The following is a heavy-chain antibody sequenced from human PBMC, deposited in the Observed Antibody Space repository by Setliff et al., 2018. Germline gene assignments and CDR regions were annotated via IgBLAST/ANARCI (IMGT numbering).Heavy chain of an antibody. D-gene: IGHD3-3*02. Sequence: SVTLSLTWAGSGYSISRGYYWGGIRQPSGKGLEWLGSFFHTGNTYYNPSLEGRVTISVDTSNNQFSLKLSSVTAADTAVYYCARHLWGRYMAESSDYFDYWGQGILVTVSS. J-gene: IGHJ4*02. CDR3: ARHLWGRYMAESSDYFDY. CDR2: FFHTGNT. V-gene: IGHV4-38-2*01. CDR1: GYSISRGYY.